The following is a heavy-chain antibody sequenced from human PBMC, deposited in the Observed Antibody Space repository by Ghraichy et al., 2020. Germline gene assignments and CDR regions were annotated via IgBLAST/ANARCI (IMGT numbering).Heavy chain of an antibody. Sequence: SETLSLTCAVYGGSFSGYYWSWIRQPPGKGLEWIGEINHSGSTNYNPSLKSRVTISVDTSKNQFSLKLSSVTAADTAVYYCARGRWAARKYYYMDVWGKGTTVTVSS. CDR3: ARGRWAARKYYYMDV. CDR2: INHSGST. V-gene: IGHV4-34*01. J-gene: IGHJ6*03. CDR1: GGSFSGYY. D-gene: IGHD1-14*01.